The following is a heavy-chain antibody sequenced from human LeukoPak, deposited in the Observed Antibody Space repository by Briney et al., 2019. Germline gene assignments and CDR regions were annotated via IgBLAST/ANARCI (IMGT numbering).Heavy chain of an antibody. J-gene: IGHJ5*02. V-gene: IGHV1-8*01. CDR1: GYSVTTYD. D-gene: IGHD6-13*01. CDR2: MNPKSGNT. Sequence: GASVKVSCKASGYSVTTYDVNWVRQAPGQGLEWMGWMNPKSGNTGYAPKFQGRVTMTRNTSIDTAFMELKSLSFEDTAVYYCAKATTTIAAVPHNPWGQGTLVTVSS. CDR3: AKATTTIAAVPHNP.